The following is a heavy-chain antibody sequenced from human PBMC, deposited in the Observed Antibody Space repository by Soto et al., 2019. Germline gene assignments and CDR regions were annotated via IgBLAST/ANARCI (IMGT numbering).Heavy chain of an antibody. V-gene: IGHV3-48*03. CDR2: ISSSGSTI. Sequence: EVQLVESGGGLVQPGGSLRLSCAASGFTFSSYEMNWVRQAPGKGLEWVSYISSSGSTIYYADSVKGRFTISRDNAKNSLYLQMNSLRDEDTAVYYCARDRSGSYYPVYYYSSYGMDVWGQGTTVTVSS. J-gene: IGHJ6*02. CDR3: ARDRSGSYYPVYYYSSYGMDV. CDR1: GFTFSSYE. D-gene: IGHD1-26*01.